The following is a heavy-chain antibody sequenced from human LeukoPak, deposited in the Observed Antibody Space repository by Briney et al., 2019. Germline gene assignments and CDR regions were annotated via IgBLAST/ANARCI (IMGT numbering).Heavy chain of an antibody. D-gene: IGHD1-26*01. CDR1: GPSISSYY. J-gene: IGHJ4*02. Sequence: SETLSLTCTVSGPSISSYYWSCLRQPPGKGLECLGYIYYTGSTNYNPSLKSRVTISLDTSKNQFSLKLSSVTAADTAVYYCARGNSGSYYGFDYWGQGTLVTVSS. V-gene: IGHV4-59*01. CDR2: IYYTGST. CDR3: ARGNSGSYYGFDY.